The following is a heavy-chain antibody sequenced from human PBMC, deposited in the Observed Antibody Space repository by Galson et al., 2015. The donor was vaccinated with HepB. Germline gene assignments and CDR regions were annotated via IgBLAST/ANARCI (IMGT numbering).Heavy chain of an antibody. Sequence: SLRLSCAASGFSFSGHWMNWVRQAPGKGLEWVANIKEDGSIKYYVDSVTGRFTISRDNARNLLYIQMNGLKAEDTAVYLGAKNRGYETFDYWGQGALVTVSS. CDR3: AKNRGYETFDY. CDR1: GFSFSGHW. V-gene: IGHV3-7*03. CDR2: IKEDGSIK. D-gene: IGHD5-12*01. J-gene: IGHJ4*02.